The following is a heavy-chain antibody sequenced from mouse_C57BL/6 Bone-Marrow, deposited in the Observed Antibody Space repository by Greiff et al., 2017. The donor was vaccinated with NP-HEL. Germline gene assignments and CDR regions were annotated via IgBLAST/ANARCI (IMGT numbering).Heavy chain of an antibody. CDR2: IHPNSGST. V-gene: IGHV1-64*01. CDR1: GYTFTSYW. J-gene: IGHJ2*01. D-gene: IGHD1-1*01. CDR3: ARITTVVDSYYFDY. Sequence: QVHVKQSGAELVKPGASVKLSCKASGYTFTSYWMHWVKQRPGQGLEWIGMIHPNSGSTNYNEKFKSKATLTVDKSSSTAYMQLSSLTSEDSAVYYCARITTVVDSYYFDYWGQGTTLTVSS.